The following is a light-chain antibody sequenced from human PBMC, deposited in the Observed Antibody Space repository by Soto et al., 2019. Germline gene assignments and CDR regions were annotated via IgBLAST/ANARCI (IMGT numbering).Light chain of an antibody. CDR1: QYINNY. J-gene: IGKJ1*01. V-gene: IGKV3-11*01. CDR3: QQRGSWPWT. Sequence: ETVLTQSPATLSLSPGDRATLSCRASQYINNYLAWYQQKPGQVPRLLIYDVSNRATGIPARYSGSGSGTDFTLTISSLGPEDFAVYYCQQRGSWPWTFGKGTKVEIK. CDR2: DVS.